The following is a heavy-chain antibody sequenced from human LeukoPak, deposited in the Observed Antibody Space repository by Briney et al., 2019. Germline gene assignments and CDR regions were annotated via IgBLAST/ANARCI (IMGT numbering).Heavy chain of an antibody. CDR2: INWNGGST. D-gene: IGHD3-22*01. V-gene: IGHV3-20*04. J-gene: IGHJ5*02. CDR3: ARANYYDSSGYPVPFDP. Sequence: GGSLRLSCAASGFTFGDYGMSWVRQAPGKGLEWVSGINWNGGSTGYADSVKGRFTISRDNAKNSLYLQMNSLRAVDTALCYCARANYYDSSGYPVPFDPWGQGTLVTVSS. CDR1: GFTFGDYG.